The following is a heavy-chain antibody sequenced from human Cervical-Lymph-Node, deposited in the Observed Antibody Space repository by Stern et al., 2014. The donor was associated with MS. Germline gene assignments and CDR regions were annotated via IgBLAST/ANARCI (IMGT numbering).Heavy chain of an antibody. Sequence: VQLEESGSELKKPGASVKVSCKASGYTFTSYAMNWVRQAPGQGLEWMGWLNTNTGNPTYAQGFTGRFVFSLDTSVSTAYLQISSLKAEDTAVYYCARDIATVTQDDAFDIWGQGTMVTVSS. CDR2: LNTNTGNP. V-gene: IGHV7-4-1*02. CDR3: ARDIATVTQDDAFDI. D-gene: IGHD4-17*01. J-gene: IGHJ3*02. CDR1: GYTFTSYA.